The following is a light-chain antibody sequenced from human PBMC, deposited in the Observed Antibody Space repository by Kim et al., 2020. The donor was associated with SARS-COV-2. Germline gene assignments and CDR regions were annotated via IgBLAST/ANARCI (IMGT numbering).Light chain of an antibody. CDR3: QQRSSWPLT. J-gene: IGKJ4*01. Sequence: LSPGERAALSCRASQSIDGYLAWYQQKPGQAPRLLIYDVSKRAAGVPARISGSGSGTDFTLTISNLEPEDFAIYYCQQRSSWPLTFGGGTKVDIK. CDR1: QSIDGY. CDR2: DVS. V-gene: IGKV3-11*01.